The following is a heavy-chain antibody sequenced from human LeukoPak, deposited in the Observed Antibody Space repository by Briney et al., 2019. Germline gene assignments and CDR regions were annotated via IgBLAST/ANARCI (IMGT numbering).Heavy chain of an antibody. CDR3: AKSVRGYSYGYSDY. Sequence: GGSLRLSCAASGFTFSSYAMSWVRQAPGKGLEWVSAISGSGGSTYYADSVKGRFTISRDNSKNTLYLQMNSPRAEDTAVYYCAKSVRGYSYGYSDYWGQGTLVTVSS. V-gene: IGHV3-23*01. J-gene: IGHJ4*02. D-gene: IGHD5-18*01. CDR1: GFTFSSYA. CDR2: ISGSGGST.